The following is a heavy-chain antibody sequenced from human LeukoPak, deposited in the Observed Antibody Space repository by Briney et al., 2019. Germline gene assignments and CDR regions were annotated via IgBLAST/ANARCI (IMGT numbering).Heavy chain of an antibody. CDR1: GFTFSSYA. CDR2: ISGSGGST. V-gene: IGHV3-23*01. Sequence: PGGSLRLSCAASGFTFSSYAMSWVRQAPGKGLEWVSAISGSGGSTYYADSVKGRFTISRDNSKNTLYLQMNSLRAEATAVYYCATYSSTPRFVQHWGQGTLVTVSS. D-gene: IGHD6-13*01. CDR3: ATYSSTPRFVQH. J-gene: IGHJ1*01.